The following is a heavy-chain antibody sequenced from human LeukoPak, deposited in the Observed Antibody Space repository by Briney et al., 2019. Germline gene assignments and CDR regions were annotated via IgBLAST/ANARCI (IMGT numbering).Heavy chain of an antibody. V-gene: IGHV4-4*07. CDR1: GGSISSYY. Sequence: SETLSLTCTVSGGSISSYYWSWIRQPAGKGLEWIGRIYTSGSTNYNPSLKSRVTMSVDTSKNQFSLKLSSVTAADMAVYYCATSQTTYYYDSSGIRHLYCFDYWGQGTLVTVSS. CDR2: IYTSGST. D-gene: IGHD3-22*01. CDR3: ATSQTTYYYDSSGIRHLYCFDY. J-gene: IGHJ4*02.